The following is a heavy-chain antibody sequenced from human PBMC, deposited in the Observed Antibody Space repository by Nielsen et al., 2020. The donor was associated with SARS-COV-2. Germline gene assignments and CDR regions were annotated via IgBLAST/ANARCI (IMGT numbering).Heavy chain of an antibody. CDR1: GFTFSSYS. CDR3: ARDSSASDWLSYYYYYGMDV. Sequence: GESLKISCAASGFTFSSYSMNWVRRAPGKGLEWVSYISSSSSTIYYADSVKGRFTISRDNAKNSLYLQMNSLRDEDTAVYYCARDSSASDWLSYYYYYGMDVWGQGTTVTVSS. V-gene: IGHV3-48*02. CDR2: ISSSSSTI. J-gene: IGHJ6*02. D-gene: IGHD3-9*01.